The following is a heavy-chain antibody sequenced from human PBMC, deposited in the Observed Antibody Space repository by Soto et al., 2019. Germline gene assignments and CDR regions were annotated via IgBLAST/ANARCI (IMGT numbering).Heavy chain of an antibody. V-gene: IGHV4-59*01. CDR1: GGSISSYY. CDR2: IYYSGST. Sequence: SETLSLTCTVSGGSISSYYWSWIRQPPGKGLEWIGYIYYSGSTNYNPSLKSRVTISVDTSKNQFSLKLSSATAADTAVYYCAIGIDYTLDYWGQGTLVTVSS. J-gene: IGHJ4*02. CDR3: AIGIDYTLDY. D-gene: IGHD4-4*01.